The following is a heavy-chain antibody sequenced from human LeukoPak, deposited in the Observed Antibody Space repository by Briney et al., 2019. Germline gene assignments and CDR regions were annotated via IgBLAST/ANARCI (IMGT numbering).Heavy chain of an antibody. CDR2: ISGSGGST. V-gene: IGHV3-23*01. CDR1: GFTFSSYA. Sequence: GGSLRLFCAASGFTFSSYAMNWVRQAPGKGLEWVSAISGSGGSTYYADSVKGRFTISRDNSKNTLYLQMYTLRAEDTAVYYCAKGAYVFTGDFDYWGQGTLVTVSS. J-gene: IGHJ4*02. CDR3: AKGAYVFTGDFDY. D-gene: IGHD2-8*01.